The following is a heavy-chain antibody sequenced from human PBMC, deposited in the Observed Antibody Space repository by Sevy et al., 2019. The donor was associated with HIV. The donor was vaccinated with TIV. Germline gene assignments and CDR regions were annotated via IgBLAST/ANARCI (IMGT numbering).Heavy chain of an antibody. CDR2: IYYSGIT. D-gene: IGHD6-13*01. Sequence: SETLSLTCTVSGGSISSSSYYWGWIRQPPGKGLGWIGSIYYSGITYYNPALKSRVTITVDTSKNRFSLKLSSVTAADTAVYYCASPIAAAGAFDYWGQGTLVTVSS. CDR3: ASPIAAAGAFDY. CDR1: GGSISSSSYY. J-gene: IGHJ4*02. V-gene: IGHV4-39*01.